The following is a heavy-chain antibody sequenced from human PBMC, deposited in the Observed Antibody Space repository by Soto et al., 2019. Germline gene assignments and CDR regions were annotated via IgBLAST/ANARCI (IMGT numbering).Heavy chain of an antibody. J-gene: IGHJ4*02. Sequence: QVQLVQSGAEVKKPGASVKVACKASGYTFTSYDIKWVRQATGQGLEWMGWMNPTTGSTGFAQKFQGRVTMISNTSISVAYLVLSSLTSEDTAVYYCARGRLVAGTVDSWGQGTLVTVSS. D-gene: IGHD1-7*01. CDR3: ARGRLVAGTVDS. CDR1: GYTFTSYD. CDR2: MNPTTGST. V-gene: IGHV1-8*01.